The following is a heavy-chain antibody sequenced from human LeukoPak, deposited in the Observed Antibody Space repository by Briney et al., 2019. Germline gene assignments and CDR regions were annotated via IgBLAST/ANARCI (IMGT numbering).Heavy chain of an antibody. CDR2: INPNSGGT. J-gene: IGHJ6*03. CDR1: GYTFTGYY. Sequence: GASVKVSCKASGYTFTGYYMHWVRQAPGQGLEWMGWINPNSGGTNYAQKFQGRVTMTRDTSISTAYMELSRLRSDDTAVYYCARDWGGSSSPHYYYYYMDVWGKGTTVTVSS. CDR3: ARDWGGSSSPHYYYYYMDV. D-gene: IGHD6-6*01. V-gene: IGHV1-2*02.